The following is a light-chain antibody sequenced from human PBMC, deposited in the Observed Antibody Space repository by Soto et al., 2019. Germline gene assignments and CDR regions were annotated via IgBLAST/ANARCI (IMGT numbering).Light chain of an antibody. J-gene: IGKJ5*01. CDR2: GAS. Sequence: DVQMTQSPSSLSASVGERVTITCRASQPISNYLNWYQQKAGEAPKVLIFGASSLQSGVPSKFSGSGYGTDFTLIINNLHPDDFATYYCQQTHAVPLTFGQGTRLEIK. CDR1: QPISNY. V-gene: IGKV1-39*01. CDR3: QQTHAVPLT.